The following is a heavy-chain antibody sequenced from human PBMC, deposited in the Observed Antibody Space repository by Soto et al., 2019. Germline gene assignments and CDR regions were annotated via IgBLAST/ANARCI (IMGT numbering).Heavy chain of an antibody. D-gene: IGHD3-9*01. CDR2: ISSSSSYI. CDR1: GFTFSSYS. V-gene: IGHV3-21*01. J-gene: IGHJ3*02. Sequence: EVQLVESGGGLVKPGGSLRLSCAASGFTFSSYSMNWVRQAPGKGLEWVSSISSSSSYIYYAASVKGRFTISRDNAKNSRYLQMNSLRAEDTAVYYCARDYDNWAFDIWGQGTMVTGSS. CDR3: ARDYDNWAFDI.